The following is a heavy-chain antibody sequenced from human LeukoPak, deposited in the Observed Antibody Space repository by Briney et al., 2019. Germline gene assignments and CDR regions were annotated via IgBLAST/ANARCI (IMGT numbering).Heavy chain of an antibody. D-gene: IGHD3-10*01. Sequence: GGSLRLSCAASGFTVSSNYMSWVRRAPGKGLEWVSAISGSGGSTYYADSVKGRFTISRDNSKNTLYLQMNSLRAEDTAVYYCASTPPRSFDAFDIWGQGTMVTVSS. V-gene: IGHV3-23*01. CDR1: GFTVSSNY. CDR3: ASTPPRSFDAFDI. CDR2: ISGSGGST. J-gene: IGHJ3*02.